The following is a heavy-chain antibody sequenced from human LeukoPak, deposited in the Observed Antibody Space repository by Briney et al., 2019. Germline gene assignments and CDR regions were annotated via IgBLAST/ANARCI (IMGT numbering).Heavy chain of an antibody. CDR2: INAVNGNT. CDR1: GYTFTSYS. J-gene: IGHJ4*02. D-gene: IGHD2-2*02. Sequence: ASVKVSCKASGYTFTSYSMHWVRQAPGQRLEWMGWINAVNGNTEYSQRFQGRVTITRDTSASTAYMELSSLRSEDTAMYFCARAPSRGYCTSSSCYIGYWGQGTLVTVSS. CDR3: ARAPSRGYCTSSSCYIGY. V-gene: IGHV1-3*01.